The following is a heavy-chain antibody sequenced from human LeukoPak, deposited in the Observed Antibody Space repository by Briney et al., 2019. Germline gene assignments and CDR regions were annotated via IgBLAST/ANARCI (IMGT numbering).Heavy chain of an antibody. CDR1: GYSFTGHY. CDR2: INPNSGGT. CDR3: ARAKPYYFDY. Sequence: ASVKVSCKASGYSFTGHYMHWVRQAPGQGLEWMGWINPNSGGTNYAQKFQGRVTMTRDTSISTAYMELSRLRSDDTAVYYCARAKPYYFDYWGQGTLVTVSS. J-gene: IGHJ4*02. V-gene: IGHV1-2*02.